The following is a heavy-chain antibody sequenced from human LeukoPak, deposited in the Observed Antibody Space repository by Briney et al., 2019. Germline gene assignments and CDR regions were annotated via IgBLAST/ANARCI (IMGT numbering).Heavy chain of an antibody. CDR3: AKTSFAVGYYYYYGMDV. CDR1: GFTFSSYG. J-gene: IGHJ6*02. V-gene: IGHV3-30*18. D-gene: IGHD4-23*01. CDR2: ISYDGSNK. Sequence: GGSLRLSCAASGFTFSSYGMHWVRRAPGKGLEWVAVISYDGSNKYYADSVKGRFTISRDNSKNTLYLQMNSLRAKDTAVYYCAKTSFAVGYYYYYGMDVWGQGTTVTVS.